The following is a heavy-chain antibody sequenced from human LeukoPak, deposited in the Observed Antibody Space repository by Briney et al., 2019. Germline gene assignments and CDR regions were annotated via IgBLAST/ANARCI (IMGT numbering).Heavy chain of an antibody. CDR1: GYTFTGYY. V-gene: IGHV1-2*02. CDR3: ARVSRPILDYYYDSSGYYDPHFDY. Sequence: GASVKVSCKASGYTFTGYYMHWVRQAPGQGLEWMGWINPNSGGTNYAQKFQGRVTMTRDTSISTAYMELSRLRSDDTAVYYCARVSRPILDYYYDSSGYYDPHFDYWGQGTLVTVSS. D-gene: IGHD3-22*01. CDR2: INPNSGGT. J-gene: IGHJ4*02.